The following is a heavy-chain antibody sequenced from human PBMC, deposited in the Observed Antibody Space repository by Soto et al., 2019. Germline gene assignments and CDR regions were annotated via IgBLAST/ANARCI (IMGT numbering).Heavy chain of an antibody. CDR2: ISYDGSNK. CDR1: GFTFSSYG. D-gene: IGHD6-19*01. CDR3: AKGLEVAGTDGMAV. J-gene: IGHJ6*02. Sequence: QVQLVESGGGVVQPGRSLRRSCAASGFTFSSYGMHWVRQAPGTGLEWVAVISYDGSNKYYADSVKGRFTISRDNSKNTLYLQMNSLGAADTAVYYCAKGLEVAGTDGMAVWGQGTTVTFSS. V-gene: IGHV3-30*18.